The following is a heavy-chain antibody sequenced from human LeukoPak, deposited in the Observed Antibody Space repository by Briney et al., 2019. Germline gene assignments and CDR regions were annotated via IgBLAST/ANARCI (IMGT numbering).Heavy chain of an antibody. CDR2: INWNGGST. CDR1: GFSFEDYG. V-gene: IGHV3-20*04. Sequence: PGGSLRLSCAASGFSFEDYGMSWVRQAPGKGLEWVSGINWNGGSTGYGDSVKGLFTISRDNAKNCLYLQMNSLRAEDTALYYCARDRESCGGDCYSSNDAFDIWGQGTKVTVSS. CDR3: ARDRESCGGDCYSSNDAFDI. J-gene: IGHJ3*02. D-gene: IGHD2-21*02.